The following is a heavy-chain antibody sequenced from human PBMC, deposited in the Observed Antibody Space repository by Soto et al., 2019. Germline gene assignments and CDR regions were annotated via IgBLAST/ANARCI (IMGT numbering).Heavy chain of an antibody. CDR3: ARGLLQPNKYWYYDFGGGAPMGTGFDP. V-gene: IGHV4-34*01. CDR2: INHSGST. CDR1: GRSFSGYY. J-gene: IGHJ5*02. Sequence: SETLSLTCAVYGRSFSGYYWSWIRQPPGKGLEWIGEINHSGSTNYNPSLKSRVTISVDTSKNQFSLKLCSLTAADTAVHYCARGLLQPNKYWYYDFGGGAPMGTGFDPVGKGTLITV. D-gene: IGHD3-3*01.